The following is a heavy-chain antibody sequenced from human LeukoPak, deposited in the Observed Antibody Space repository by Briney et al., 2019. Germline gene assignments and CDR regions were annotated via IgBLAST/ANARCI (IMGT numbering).Heavy chain of an antibody. J-gene: IGHJ6*03. Sequence: ASVKVSCKASGGTFSSYAISWVRQAPGQGLEWMGGIIPIFGTANYAQKFQGRVTITTDESTSTAYMELSSLRSEDTAVYYCARGTGLELGPYYYMDVWGKGTTVTVSS. CDR1: GGTFSSYA. V-gene: IGHV1-69*05. CDR2: IIPIFGTA. D-gene: IGHD1-7*01. CDR3: ARGTGLELGPYYYMDV.